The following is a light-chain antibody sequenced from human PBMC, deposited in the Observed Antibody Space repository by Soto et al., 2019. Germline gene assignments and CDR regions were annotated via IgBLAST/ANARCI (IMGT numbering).Light chain of an antibody. CDR2: GAS. Sequence: EIVMTQSPATLSVSPGERATVSCRASQSVSSNLAWYQQKPGQAPRLLIYGASTRATGIPARFSGSGSGTEFTLTISSLEPEDFAVYYCQQRSNWPITFGQGTRLEIK. V-gene: IGKV3-15*01. CDR1: QSVSSN. CDR3: QQRSNWPIT. J-gene: IGKJ5*01.